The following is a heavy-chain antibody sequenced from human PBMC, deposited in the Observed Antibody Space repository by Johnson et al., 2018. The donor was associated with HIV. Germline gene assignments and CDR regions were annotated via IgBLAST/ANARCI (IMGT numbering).Heavy chain of an antibody. D-gene: IGHD4-17*01. CDR2: INWTGGST. CDR1: GFTFDDYG. CDR3: ARSRGGGDYAPEAFDS. V-gene: IGHV3-20*04. Sequence: VQLVESGGGVVRPGGSPRLSCAASGFTFDDYGMSWVRQVPGKGLEWVSGINWTGGSTGSADSVQGRFTISRDNVKNSLYLQMNSLRAEDTALYYCARSRGGGDYAPEAFDSWGQGTMVTGCS. J-gene: IGHJ3*02.